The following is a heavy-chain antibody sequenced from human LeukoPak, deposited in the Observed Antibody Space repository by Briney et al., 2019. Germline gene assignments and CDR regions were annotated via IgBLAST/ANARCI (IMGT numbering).Heavy chain of an antibody. CDR1: DESISSSSYY. V-gene: IGHV4-39*01. J-gene: IGHJ4*02. CDR2: IHPHGTM. D-gene: IGHD1-26*01. Sequence: PSETLSLTCTVPDESISSSSYYGGWIRQSPGKGLEWIGTIHPHGTMFYNPSLESRVTISVDKSKRLFSLKLRSVTAADTAVYHCSRGWDACKLGNYWGQGSLVTVSS. CDR3: SRGWDACKLGNY.